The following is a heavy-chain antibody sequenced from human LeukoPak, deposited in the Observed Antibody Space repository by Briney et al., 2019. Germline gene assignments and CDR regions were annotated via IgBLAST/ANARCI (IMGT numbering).Heavy chain of an antibody. D-gene: IGHD3-22*01. J-gene: IGHJ5*02. CDR1: GGTFSSYA. CDR2: IIPILGIA. Sequence: SVKVSCKASGGTFSSYAISWVRQAPGQGLEWMGRIIPILGIANYAQKFQGSVTITADKSTSTAYMELSSLRSEDTAVYYCARDSPDYYDSSGLTFDPWGQGTLVTVSS. CDR3: ARDSPDYYDSSGLTFDP. V-gene: IGHV1-69*04.